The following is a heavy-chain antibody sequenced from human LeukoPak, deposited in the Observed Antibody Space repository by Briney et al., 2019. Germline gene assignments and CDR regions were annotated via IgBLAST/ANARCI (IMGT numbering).Heavy chain of an antibody. CDR1: GFTFSSYS. J-gene: IGHJ6*02. CDR2: ISSSSSFI. D-gene: IGHD2-2*01. CDR3: ARHCSSTSCYFNYYGMDV. V-gene: IGHV3-21*01. Sequence: GGFLRLSCAASGFTFSSYSMNWVRQAPGKGLEWVSSISSSSSFIYYADSVKGRFTISRDNAKNSLYLQMNSLRAEDTAVYYCARHCSSTSCYFNYYGMDVRGQGTTVTVSS.